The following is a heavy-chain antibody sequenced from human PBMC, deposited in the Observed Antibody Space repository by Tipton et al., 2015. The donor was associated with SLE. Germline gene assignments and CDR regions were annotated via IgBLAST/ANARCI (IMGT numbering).Heavy chain of an antibody. Sequence: TLSLTCPVYDGSLSGYYWSWIRQPPGKNLEWIGEINHRGSSNYNPSLKSRVTISLDTSKNQFSLALSSVTAADTAVYYCARHLNSDFWSGFYQGGARAFDLWGQGTMVTVSS. V-gene: IGHV4-34*01. D-gene: IGHD3-3*01. J-gene: IGHJ3*01. CDR2: INHRGSS. CDR1: DGSLSGYY. CDR3: ARHLNSDFWSGFYQGGARAFDL.